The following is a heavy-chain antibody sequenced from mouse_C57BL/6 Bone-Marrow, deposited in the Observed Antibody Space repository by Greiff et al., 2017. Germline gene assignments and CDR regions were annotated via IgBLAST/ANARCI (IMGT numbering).Heavy chain of an antibody. V-gene: IGHV1-50*01. J-gene: IGHJ2*01. Sequence: QVQLQQSGAELVKPGASVKLSCKASGYTFTSYWMQWVKQRPGQGLEWIGEIDPSDSYTNYNQKFKGKATLTVDTSSSTAYMQLSSLTSEDSAVYYCARGITTVVDPHFDYWGQGTTLTVSS. CDR1: GYTFTSYW. CDR3: ARGITTVVDPHFDY. CDR2: IDPSDSYT. D-gene: IGHD1-1*01.